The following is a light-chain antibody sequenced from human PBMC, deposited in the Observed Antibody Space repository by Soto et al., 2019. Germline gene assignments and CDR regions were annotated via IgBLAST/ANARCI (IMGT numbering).Light chain of an antibody. CDR3: CSFAGL. J-gene: IGLJ2*01. Sequence: QSVLTQPPSASGSPGQSVTISCTGTKSDIGVYDFVSWYQHHPGKAPRLIIYDVTKRPSGVPDRFSGSKSGNTASLTISGLQAEDEADYYCCSFAGLFGGGTKVTVL. CDR2: DVT. CDR1: KSDIGVYDF. V-gene: IGLV2-8*01.